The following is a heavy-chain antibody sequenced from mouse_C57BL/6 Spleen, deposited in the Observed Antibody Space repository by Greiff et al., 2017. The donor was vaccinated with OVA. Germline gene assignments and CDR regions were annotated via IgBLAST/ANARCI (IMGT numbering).Heavy chain of an antibody. CDR3: TPITTVVVTRAMDY. V-gene: IGHV1-15*01. CDR2: IDPETGGT. D-gene: IGHD1-1*01. Sequence: QVHVKQSGAELVRPGASVTLSCKASGYTFTDYEMHWVKQTPVHGLEWIGAIDPETGGTAYNQKFKGKAILTADKSSSTAYMELRSLTSEDSAVYYCTPITTVVVTRAMDYWGQGTSVTVSS. CDR1: GYTFTDYE. J-gene: IGHJ4*01.